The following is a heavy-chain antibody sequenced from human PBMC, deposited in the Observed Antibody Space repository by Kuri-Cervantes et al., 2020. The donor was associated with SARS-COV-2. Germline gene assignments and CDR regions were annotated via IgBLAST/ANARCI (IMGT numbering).Heavy chain of an antibody. CDR1: SASISRYY. CDR3: ARGGGSYFYYYYYMDV. Sequence: SETLSLTCTVSSASISRYYWSWIRQSPGKGLEWIGYIYYSGSTNYNPSLKSRVTISVDTSKNQFSLKLSSVTAADTAVYYCARGGGSYFYYYYYMDVWGKGTTVTVSS. V-gene: IGHV4-59*01. D-gene: IGHD1-26*01. CDR2: IYYSGST. J-gene: IGHJ6*03.